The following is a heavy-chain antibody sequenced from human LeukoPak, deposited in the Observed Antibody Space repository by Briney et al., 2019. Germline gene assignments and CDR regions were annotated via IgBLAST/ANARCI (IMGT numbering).Heavy chain of an antibody. Sequence: SVKVSCKASGGTFSSYAISWVRQAPGQGLEWMGGIIPIFGTANYAQKFQGRVTITADKSTSTAYMELSSLRSEDTAVYYCARDFVGLPSYPILAFDIWGQGTMVTVSS. J-gene: IGHJ3*02. CDR1: GGTFSSYA. V-gene: IGHV1-69*06. CDR3: ARDFVGLPSYPILAFDI. D-gene: IGHD3-16*02. CDR2: IIPIFGTA.